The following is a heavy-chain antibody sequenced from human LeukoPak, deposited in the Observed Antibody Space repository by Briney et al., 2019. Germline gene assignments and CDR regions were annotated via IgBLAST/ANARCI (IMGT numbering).Heavy chain of an antibody. J-gene: IGHJ2*01. CDR3: AKVLTYCSSTDCYGNWYFDL. Sequence: GGSLRLSCAASGFTFSSYGMSWVRQAPGKGLEWVSSISDSGGSTHYADSVKGRFTMSRDNSKNTLYLQMNSPRAEDTAVYYCAKVLTYCSSTDCYGNWYFDLWGRGTLVTVSS. V-gene: IGHV3-23*01. CDR2: ISDSGGST. D-gene: IGHD2-2*01. CDR1: GFTFSSYG.